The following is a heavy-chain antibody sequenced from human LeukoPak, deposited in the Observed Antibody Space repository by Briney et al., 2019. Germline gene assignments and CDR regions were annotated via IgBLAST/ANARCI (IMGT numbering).Heavy chain of an antibody. Sequence: SETLSLTCTVSGGSISSGDYYWSWIRQPPGKGLEWIAYMYYSGSTYYNPSLKSRVTMSADTSKNQLSLKLSSVTAADTAVYYCARPYYYDSRIDPWGQGILVTVFS. D-gene: IGHD3-22*01. J-gene: IGHJ5*02. CDR2: MYYSGST. V-gene: IGHV4-30-4*01. CDR3: ARPYYYDSRIDP. CDR1: GGSISSGDYY.